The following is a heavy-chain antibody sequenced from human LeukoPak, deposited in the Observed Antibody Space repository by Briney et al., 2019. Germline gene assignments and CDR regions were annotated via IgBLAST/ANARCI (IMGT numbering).Heavy chain of an antibody. CDR2: IKQGGSSK. D-gene: IGHD3-3*01. CDR3: GRGEGFLVDH. J-gene: IGHJ4*02. V-gene: IGHV3-7*01. CDR1: GFSFSNSW. Sequence: SLRLSCVASGFSFSNSWMTWVRRAPGRGLEWVANIKQGGSSKYYVDSVKGRFTISRDDAKNSLFLQMNSLRAEDTAVYYCGRGEGFLVDHWGQGTLVTVST.